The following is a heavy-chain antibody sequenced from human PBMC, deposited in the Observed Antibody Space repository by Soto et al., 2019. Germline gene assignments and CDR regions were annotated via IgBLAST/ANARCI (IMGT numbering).Heavy chain of an antibody. D-gene: IGHD1-26*01. CDR3: ARDRATFDY. V-gene: IGHV3-23*01. Sequence: GGSLRLSCAASGFTFSTYAMSWVRLTPGKGLEWVSAISGSGSNTFYADSVRGRFTISRDNSKNTVFLQMNNLRAEDTAVYFCARDRATFDYWGQGTRVTVSS. CDR2: ISGSGSNT. J-gene: IGHJ4*02. CDR1: GFTFSTYA.